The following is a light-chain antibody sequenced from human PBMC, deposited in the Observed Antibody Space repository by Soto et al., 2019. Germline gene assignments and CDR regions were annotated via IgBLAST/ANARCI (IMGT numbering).Light chain of an antibody. V-gene: IGKV2-30*01. CDR1: QTPVYSDGVTY. Sequence: DVVMTQSPLSLPVALGQPASISCKSSQTPVYSDGVTYLNWFHQRPGQSPRRLIYQVSTRDSGVPDRFSGSGSVTDFTLKISRVEAEDVGVYYCMQGAHWPWTFGQGTKVDIK. CDR3: MQGAHWPWT. CDR2: QVS. J-gene: IGKJ1*01.